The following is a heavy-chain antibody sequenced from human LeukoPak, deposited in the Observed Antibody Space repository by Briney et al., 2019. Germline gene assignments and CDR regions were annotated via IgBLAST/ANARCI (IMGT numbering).Heavy chain of an antibody. Sequence: SQTLSLTCTVSGGSINSGDYYWSWIRQHPGKGLEWIGYIYYSGTAYYNPSLKSRVTISVDTSKNQFSLKLISVTAADTAVYYCARGNRDYYDFASLSPPDYWGQGTLVTVSS. CDR2: IYYSGTA. CDR3: ARGNRDYYDFASLSPPDY. D-gene: IGHD3-3*01. V-gene: IGHV4-31*03. J-gene: IGHJ4*02. CDR1: GGSINSGDYY.